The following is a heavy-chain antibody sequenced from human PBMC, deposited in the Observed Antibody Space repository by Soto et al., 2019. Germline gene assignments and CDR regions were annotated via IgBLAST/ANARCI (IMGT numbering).Heavy chain of an antibody. V-gene: IGHV1-18*01. CDR2: ISAYNGNT. D-gene: IGHD2-2*01. Sequence: QVQLVQSGAEVKKPGASVKVSCKASGYTFTSYGISWVRQAPGQGLEWMGWISAYNGNTNYAQKLQGRVTMTTDTSTSTAYLSLRSLRSSDTAVYYCARGGGCSSTSCYLPYYYYMDVWGKGTTVTVSS. CDR1: GYTFTSYG. J-gene: IGHJ6*03. CDR3: ARGGGCSSTSCYLPYYYYMDV.